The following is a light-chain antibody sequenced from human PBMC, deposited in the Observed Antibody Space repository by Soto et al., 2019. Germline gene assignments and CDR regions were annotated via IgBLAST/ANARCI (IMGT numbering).Light chain of an antibody. CDR2: KSS. CDR3: MQTTEFSRT. Sequence: DIVMTQTPRSSPVPLGQPVSISCRSSQGLVHTDGNTYLSGFQQRPAQPPRLLIDKSSNRYSWVPEIFSGSGAATEFPLKSSRVEAEDVGIYYCMQTTEFSRTFGQGTKVAIK. CDR1: QGLVHTDGNTY. V-gene: IGKV2-24*01. J-gene: IGKJ1*01.